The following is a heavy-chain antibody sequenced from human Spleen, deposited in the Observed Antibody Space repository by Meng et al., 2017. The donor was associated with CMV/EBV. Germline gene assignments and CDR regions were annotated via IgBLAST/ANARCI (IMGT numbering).Heavy chain of an antibody. CDR3: ARGGYGSGSFGGQSMYY. V-gene: IGHV4-30-4*08. D-gene: IGHD3-10*01. Sequence: SETLSLTCTVTGGSISIGDYYWSWISQPPGKGREWIGYIYYSGSTYYNPSPKSRVTISVDMSKNHVSLKLSSGTAADTAVYYCARGGYGSGSFGGQSMYYWGQGTLVTVSS. CDR1: GGSISIGDYY. J-gene: IGHJ4*02. CDR2: IYYSGST.